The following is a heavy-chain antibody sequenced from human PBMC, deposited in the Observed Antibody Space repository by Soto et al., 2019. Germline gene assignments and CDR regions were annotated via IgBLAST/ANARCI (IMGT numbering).Heavy chain of an antibody. Sequence: GGSLRLSCAASGFTFSSYSMNWVRQAPGKGLEWVSYISSSSSTIYYADSVKGRFTISRDNAKNSLYLQMNSLRAEDTAVYYCARTAPQIVVVPAAMNDYWGQGTLVTVSS. CDR3: ARTAPQIVVVPAAMNDY. D-gene: IGHD2-2*01. CDR1: GFTFSSYS. CDR2: ISSSSSTI. V-gene: IGHV3-48*04. J-gene: IGHJ4*02.